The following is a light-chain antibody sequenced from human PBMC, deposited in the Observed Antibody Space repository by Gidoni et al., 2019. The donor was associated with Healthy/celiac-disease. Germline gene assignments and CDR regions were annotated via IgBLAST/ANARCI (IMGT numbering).Light chain of an antibody. Sequence: DIQMPQSPSSLSASVGDRVTITCRASQSISSYLNLYQQKPVKSPKLLFYAASCFQVGVPSRFSGSVSVTDFTLTISSLQPEDFATYYCQQSYSTLLTFGGGTKVEIK. CDR2: AAS. CDR3: QQSYSTLLT. V-gene: IGKV1-39*01. CDR1: QSISSY. J-gene: IGKJ4*01.